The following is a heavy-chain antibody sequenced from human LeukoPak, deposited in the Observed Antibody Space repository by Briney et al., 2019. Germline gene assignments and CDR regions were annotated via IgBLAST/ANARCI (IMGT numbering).Heavy chain of an antibody. CDR1: GYTFTSYD. CDR3: ARENGGYSGYDNSFDY. V-gene: IGHV1-8*03. Sequence: GASVKVSCKASGYTFTSYDINWVRQATGQGLEWMGWMNPNSGNTGYAQKFQGRVTITRNTSISTAYMELSRLRSDDTAVYYCARENGGYSGYDNSFDYWGQGTLVTVSS. CDR2: MNPNSGNT. J-gene: IGHJ4*02. D-gene: IGHD5-12*01.